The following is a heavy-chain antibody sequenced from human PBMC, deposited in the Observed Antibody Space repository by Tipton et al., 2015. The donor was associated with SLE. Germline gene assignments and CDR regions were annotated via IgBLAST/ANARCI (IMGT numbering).Heavy chain of an antibody. D-gene: IGHD2-2*01. V-gene: IGHV4-59*01. J-gene: IGHJ6*03. CDR3: ARGGSSTSAARYMDV. Sequence: TLSLTCTVSGGSISSYFWSWIRQPPGKGLEWIGFIYYRGSTNYNPSLKSRVTISVDTSKNQFSLKLSSVTAADTAVYYCARGGSSTSAARYMDVWGKGTTVTVSS. CDR2: IYYRGST. CDR1: GGSISSYF.